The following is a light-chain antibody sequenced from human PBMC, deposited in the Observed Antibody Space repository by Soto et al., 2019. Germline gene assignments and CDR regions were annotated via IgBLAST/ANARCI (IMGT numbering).Light chain of an antibody. Sequence: DIVMTQSPDSLAVSLGERATINCKSSQNVLYSSNNKNYLAWYQQKPGQPPKLLIYWASTRESGVPDRFSGSGSGTGFTLTISSLQAEDVAVYYCQQYYVTPLTFGGGTKVDIK. J-gene: IGKJ4*01. V-gene: IGKV4-1*01. CDR3: QQYYVTPLT. CDR2: WAS. CDR1: QNVLYSSNNKNY.